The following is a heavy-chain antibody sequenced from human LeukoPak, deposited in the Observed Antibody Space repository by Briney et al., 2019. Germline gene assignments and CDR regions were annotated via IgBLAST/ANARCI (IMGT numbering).Heavy chain of an antibody. CDR3: AREMDHVVATSPFDY. Sequence: ASVKVSCKASGYTFTSYYMHWVRQAPGQGLEWMGIINPSGGSTSYAQKFQGRVTMTRDTSTSTVYMELSSLRSEDTAGYYCAREMDHVVATSPFDYLGQGTLVTVSS. D-gene: IGHD5-12*01. CDR2: INPSGGST. J-gene: IGHJ4*02. CDR1: GYTFTSYY. V-gene: IGHV1-46*01.